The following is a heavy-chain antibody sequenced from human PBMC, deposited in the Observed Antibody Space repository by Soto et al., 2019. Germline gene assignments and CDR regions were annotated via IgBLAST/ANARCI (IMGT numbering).Heavy chain of an antibody. CDR1: GGPIKTGGYY. J-gene: IGHJ4*02. CDR2: VFYSGAT. D-gene: IGHD3-10*01. V-gene: IGHV4-30-4*01. CDR3: ARAGFSYGHLLF. Sequence: LSLTCNVSGGPIKTGGYYWNWIRQPPGKGLEWIGYVFYSGATNYSPSLKSRAAISMDTSKNQFSLSLTSVTAADTAVYYCARAGFSYGHLLFWGQGIRVTVSS.